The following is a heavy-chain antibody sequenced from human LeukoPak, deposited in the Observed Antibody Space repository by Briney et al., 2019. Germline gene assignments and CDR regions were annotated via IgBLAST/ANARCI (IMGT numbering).Heavy chain of an antibody. CDR2: IIPIFGTA. Sequence: ASVKVSCKASGYTFTSYGISWVRQAPGQGLEWMGGIIPIFGTANYAQKFQGRVTITADESTSTAYMELSSLRSEDTAVYYCARVGQLLPYYFDYWGQGTLVTVSS. V-gene: IGHV1-69*13. CDR1: GYTFTSYG. CDR3: ARVGQLLPYYFDY. J-gene: IGHJ4*02. D-gene: IGHD2-2*01.